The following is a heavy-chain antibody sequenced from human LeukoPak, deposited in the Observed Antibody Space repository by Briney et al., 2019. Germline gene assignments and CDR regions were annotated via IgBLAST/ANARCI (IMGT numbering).Heavy chain of an antibody. Sequence: GKSLRLTCAASGITFSHYGMHWVRQAPGKGLEWVGRIKSKTDGGTTDYAAPVKGRFTISRDDSKNSLYLQMNSLKTEDTAVYYCTVGFGELSEFDYWGQGTLVTV. CDR3: TVGFGELSEFDY. D-gene: IGHD3-10*01. CDR1: GITFSHYG. V-gene: IGHV3-15*01. CDR2: IKSKTDGGTT. J-gene: IGHJ4*02.